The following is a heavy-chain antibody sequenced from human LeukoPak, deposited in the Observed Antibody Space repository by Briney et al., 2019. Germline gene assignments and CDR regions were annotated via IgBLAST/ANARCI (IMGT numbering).Heavy chain of an antibody. CDR3: AKGGQRDS. Sequence: GGSLRLSCAASGFTFSSSWMAWVRQAPGKGLEWVSLIRWDGGRAYYADSVKGRFTISRDNDKNSLYLQMNSLRPEDTAFYYCAKGGQRDSWGQGTLVTVSS. CDR2: IRWDGGRA. CDR1: GFTFSSSW. J-gene: IGHJ4*02. V-gene: IGHV3-43D*03.